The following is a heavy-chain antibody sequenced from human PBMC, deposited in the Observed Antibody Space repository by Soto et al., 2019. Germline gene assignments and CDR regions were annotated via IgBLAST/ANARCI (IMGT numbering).Heavy chain of an antibody. D-gene: IGHD2-2*01. CDR1: GYTFTSYY. CDR3: ARDTAVSGVPAATVYYYGMDV. CDR2: INPSGGST. J-gene: IGHJ6*02. V-gene: IGHV1-46*01. Sequence: ASVKVSCKASGYTFTSYYMHWVRQAPGQGLEWMGIINPSGGSTSYAQKFQGRVTMTRDTSTSTVYMELSSLRSEDTAVYYCARDTAVSGVPAATVYYYGMDVWGQGTMVTVSS.